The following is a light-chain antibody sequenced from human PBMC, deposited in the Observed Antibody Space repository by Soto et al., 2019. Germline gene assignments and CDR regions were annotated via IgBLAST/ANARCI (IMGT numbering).Light chain of an antibody. J-gene: IGKJ2*03. CDR2: GAS. Sequence: EVVLTQSPGTPSLSPGEGATLSCRASQSVRSGSLAWYQQKPGQAPRLLIFGASSRTTDTPDRFNGSGSGTYFTLTVARDDDEAFAVCYCYDYADSPYSLGQGNTLDI. V-gene: IGKV3-20*01. CDR1: QSVRSGS. CDR3: YDYADSPYS.